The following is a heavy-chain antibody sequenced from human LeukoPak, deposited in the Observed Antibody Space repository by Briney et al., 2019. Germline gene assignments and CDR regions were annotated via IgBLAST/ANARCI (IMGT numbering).Heavy chain of an antibody. D-gene: IGHD6-13*01. CDR2: MNPNSGNT. CDR3: ARGRQQPPRFNWFDP. CDR1: GYTFTSYD. J-gene: IGHJ5*02. Sequence: ASVKVSCKASGYTFTSYDINWVRQATGQGLEWMGWMNPNSGNTGYAQKFQGRVTMTRNTSISTAYMELSSLRSEDTAVYYCARGRQQPPRFNWFDPWGQGTLVTVSS. V-gene: IGHV1-8*01.